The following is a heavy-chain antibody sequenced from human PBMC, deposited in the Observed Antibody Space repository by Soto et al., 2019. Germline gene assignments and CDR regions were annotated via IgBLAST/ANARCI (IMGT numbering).Heavy chain of an antibody. J-gene: IGHJ3*01. CDR3: ARGPGRYTPGYGFGV. Sequence: VQLQQRGAGLLKPSETLSLTCSVSDVSLNNYYWAWIRQSPGKGLEWIGEIGHGGYTNYAPSLKSRFSMSADTSKSQFSLNLTSATAADTGLYFCARGPGRYTPGYGFGVWSLGTTVTVS. CDR2: IGHGGYT. V-gene: IGHV4-34*01. D-gene: IGHD3-9*01. CDR1: DVSLNNYY.